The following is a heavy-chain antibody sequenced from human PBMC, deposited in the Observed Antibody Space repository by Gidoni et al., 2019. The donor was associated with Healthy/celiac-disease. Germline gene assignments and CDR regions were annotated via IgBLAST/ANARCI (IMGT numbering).Heavy chain of an antibody. CDR1: GFTFSSYA. J-gene: IGHJ5*02. CDR3: AKDWGYDILTGYYTSDP. CDR2: ISGSGGST. Sequence: EVQLLESGGGLVQPGGSLRLSCAASGFTFSSYAMSWVRQAPGKGLEWVSAISGSGGSTYYADSVKGRFTISRDNSKNTLYLQMNSLRAEDTAVYYCAKDWGYDILTGYYTSDPWGQGTLVTVS. D-gene: IGHD3-9*01. V-gene: IGHV3-23*01.